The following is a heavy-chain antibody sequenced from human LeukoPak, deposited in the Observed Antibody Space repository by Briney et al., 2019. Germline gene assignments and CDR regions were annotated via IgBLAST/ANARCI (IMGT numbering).Heavy chain of an antibody. Sequence: PSETLSLTCAVSGGSISSGGYSWSWIRQPPGKGLEWIGYIYHSGSTYYNPSLKSRVTISVDTSKNQFSLKLSSVTAADTAVYYCARVYGEWLRLNPGAFDIWGQGTMVTVSS. D-gene: IGHD5-12*01. CDR3: ARVYGEWLRLNPGAFDI. CDR2: IYHSGST. CDR1: GGSISSGGYS. V-gene: IGHV4-30-2*01. J-gene: IGHJ3*02.